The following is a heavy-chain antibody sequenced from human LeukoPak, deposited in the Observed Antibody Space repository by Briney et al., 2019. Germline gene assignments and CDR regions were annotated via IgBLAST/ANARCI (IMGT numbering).Heavy chain of an antibody. Sequence: ASVKVSCKASGYTFTGYYMHWVRQAPGQGLDWLGWINPNSGGTYYAQKFQGRVAMTRDTSISTAYMELSKLSSDDTAVYYCARPNSVGASVYFDYWGQGTLVTVSS. V-gene: IGHV1-2*02. CDR2: INPNSGGT. J-gene: IGHJ4*02. D-gene: IGHD1-26*01. CDR3: ARPNSVGASVYFDY. CDR1: GYTFTGYY.